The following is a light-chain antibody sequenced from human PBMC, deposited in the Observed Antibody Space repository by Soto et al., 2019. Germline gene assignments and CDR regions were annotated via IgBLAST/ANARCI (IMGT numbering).Light chain of an antibody. CDR2: WAS. V-gene: IGKV4-1*01. CDR1: QSVLYSSNNKNY. CDR3: QQYYSTPLT. Sequence: DILMTQSPVSLAVSLGERDTINCKSSQSVLYSSNNKNYLAWYQQKPGQPPKLLIYWASTRESGVPDRFSGSGSGTDFTLTISSLQAEDVAVYYCQQYYSTPLTFGGGTKVDIK. J-gene: IGKJ4*01.